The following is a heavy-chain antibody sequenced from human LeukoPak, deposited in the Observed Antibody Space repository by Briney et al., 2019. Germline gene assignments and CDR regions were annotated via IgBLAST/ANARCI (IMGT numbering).Heavy chain of an antibody. J-gene: IGHJ6*02. D-gene: IGHD5-24*01. CDR2: INPNSGGT. V-gene: IGHV1-2*02. Sequence: GASVKVSCKASGYTFTGYYMHWVRQAPGQGLEWMGWINPNSGGTNYAQKFQDRVTMTRDTSISTAYMQLSRLRSDDTAVYYCARASRSRDGCNYLYYGMDVWGQGTTVTVSS. CDR3: ARASRSRDGCNYLYYGMDV. CDR1: GYTFTGYY.